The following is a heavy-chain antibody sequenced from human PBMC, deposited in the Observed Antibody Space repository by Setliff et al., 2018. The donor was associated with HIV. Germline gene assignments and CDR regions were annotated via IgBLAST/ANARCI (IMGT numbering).Heavy chain of an antibody. Sequence: SETLSLTCTVSGGSISSGSYYWSWIRQPAGKGLEWIGRIYTSGSTNYNPSLKSRVTISVDTSKNQFSLELSSVTAADTAVYYCARDGMVRGSKAFGYWGQGTQVTVSS. V-gene: IGHV4-61*02. CDR1: GGSISSGSYY. D-gene: IGHD3-10*01. CDR3: ARDGMVRGSKAFGY. CDR2: IYTSGST. J-gene: IGHJ4*02.